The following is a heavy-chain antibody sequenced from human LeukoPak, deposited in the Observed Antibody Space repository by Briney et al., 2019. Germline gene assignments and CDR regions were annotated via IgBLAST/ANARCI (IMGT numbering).Heavy chain of an antibody. CDR1: GYTFTSYG. J-gene: IGHJ3*02. CDR3: ARGDYDILTGYMDAFDI. D-gene: IGHD3-9*01. V-gene: IGHV1-18*01. Sequence: GASVKVSCKASGYTFTSYGISWVRQAPGQGLEWMGWISAYNGNTNYAQKLQGRVTMTTDTSTSTAYMELRSLRSDDTAVYYCARGDYDILTGYMDAFDIWGQGTMVTVSS. CDR2: ISAYNGNT.